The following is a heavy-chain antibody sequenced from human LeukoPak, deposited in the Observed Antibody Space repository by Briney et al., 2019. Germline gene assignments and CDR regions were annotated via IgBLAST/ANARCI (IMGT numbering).Heavy chain of an antibody. J-gene: IGHJ3*02. V-gene: IGHV4-30-4*01. CDR2: IYYSGST. D-gene: IGHD1-26*01. Sequence: SETLSLTCTVSGGSISSGDYYWSWLRQPPGKGLEWIVYIYYSGSTYYHPSLKSRVTISVDTSKNQFSLKLSSVTAADTAVYYCARVRWELRANGAFDIWGQGTMVTVSS. CDR3: ARVRWELRANGAFDI. CDR1: GGSISSGDYY.